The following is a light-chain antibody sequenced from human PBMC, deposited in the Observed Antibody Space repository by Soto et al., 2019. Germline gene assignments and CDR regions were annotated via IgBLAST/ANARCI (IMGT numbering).Light chain of an antibody. V-gene: IGKV3D-15*01. CDR1: QRVTSN. J-gene: IGKJ1*01. CDR3: QQYNNWPPWT. CDR2: GAS. Sequence: EIVMTQSPATLSVSPGEGVTLSCRASQRVTSNLAWYQQRPGQAPRLLIYGASIRATGIPARFSGIGTGTEFTLTISSLESEDFAVYYCQQYNNWPPWTFGQGTKVEIK.